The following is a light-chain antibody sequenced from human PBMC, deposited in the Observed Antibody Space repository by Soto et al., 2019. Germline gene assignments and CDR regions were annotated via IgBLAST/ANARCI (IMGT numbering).Light chain of an antibody. Sequence: QSVLTQPPSVSGAPGQRATSSCSAILSNIGAGYDVHCYQQLPGTAPKLLSYDNSNRPSGVPDPFSGSKSGASASLAITGLQTENEADYYCQCYDRSLSGSRVFGTRSKHTVL. CDR2: DNS. V-gene: IGLV1-40*01. CDR3: QCYDRSLSGSRV. CDR1: LSNIGAGYD. J-gene: IGLJ1*01.